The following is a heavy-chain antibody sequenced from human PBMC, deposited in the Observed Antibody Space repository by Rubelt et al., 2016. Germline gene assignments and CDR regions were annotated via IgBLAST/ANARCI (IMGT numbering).Heavy chain of an antibody. J-gene: IGHJ4*02. V-gene: IGHV3-21*01. CDR2: ISSSSSYI. CDR3: AAGMDPDH. D-gene: IGHD3-10*01. Sequence: EVQLLESGGGLVQPGGSLRLSCAASGFTFSDYSMNWVRQAPGKGLEWVSSISSSSSYIFYADSVKGRFTISRDNAKNSLYLQMNSLRAEDTAVYYCAAGMDPDHWGQGTLVPVSS. CDR1: GFTFSDYS.